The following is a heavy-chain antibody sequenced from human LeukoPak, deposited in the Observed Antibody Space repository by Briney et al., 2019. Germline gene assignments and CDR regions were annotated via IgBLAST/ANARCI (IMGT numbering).Heavy chain of an antibody. CDR2: IYSGGST. J-gene: IGHJ4*02. CDR1: GLTVSNNY. D-gene: IGHD3-10*01. Sequence: GGSLRPSCAASGLTVSNNYMSCVRLATGKGLEWVSIIYSGGSTYYADSVKGRFTISRDNSKNTLHLQMKSLRADDTAVYSCAKRYGLGSSPFGYWGQGALVTVSS. CDR3: AKRYGLGSSPFGY. V-gene: IGHV3-53*01.